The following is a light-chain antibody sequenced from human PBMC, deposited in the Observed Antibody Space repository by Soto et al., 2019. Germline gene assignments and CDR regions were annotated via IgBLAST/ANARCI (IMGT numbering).Light chain of an antibody. Sequence: DIQMTQSPSTLAASVGDRVTITCRASQSISSWLAWYQQKPGQAPKLLIYKASTLQSGVPSRFSASGYGTEFTLAISSLQPDDYATYYCQQYNDNWTFGQGTKVEIK. J-gene: IGKJ1*01. CDR1: QSISSW. V-gene: IGKV1-5*03. CDR3: QQYNDNWT. CDR2: KAS.